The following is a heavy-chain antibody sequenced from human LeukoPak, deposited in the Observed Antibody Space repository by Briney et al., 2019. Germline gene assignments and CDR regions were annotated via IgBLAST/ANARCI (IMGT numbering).Heavy chain of an antibody. D-gene: IGHD1-26*01. CDR1: GYTFSSNW. V-gene: IGHV5-51*01. CDR3: ARHRVGIYSRNHAFDI. CDR2: IYPGDSDT. Sequence: GESLKISCKGSGYTFSSNWIGWVRQMTGKGLDWMGIIYPGDSDTRYSPSFQGQVTISADKSCSTAYLQWSSLKASDTAMYYCARHRVGIYSRNHAFDIWGQGTMVTVSS. J-gene: IGHJ3*02.